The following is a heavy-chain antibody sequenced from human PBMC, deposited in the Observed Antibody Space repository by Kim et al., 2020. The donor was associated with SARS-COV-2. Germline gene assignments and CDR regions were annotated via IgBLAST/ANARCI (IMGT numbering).Heavy chain of an antibody. CDR2: ISGSGGST. Sequence: GGSLRLSCAASGFTFSSYAMSWVRQAPGKGLEWVSAISGSGGSTYYADSVKGRFTISRDNSKNTLYLQMNSLRAEDTAVYYCAKVSGIVVVITTFDYWGQGTLVTVSS. D-gene: IGHD3-22*01. CDR1: GFTFSSYA. V-gene: IGHV3-23*01. CDR3: AKVSGIVVVITTFDY. J-gene: IGHJ4*02.